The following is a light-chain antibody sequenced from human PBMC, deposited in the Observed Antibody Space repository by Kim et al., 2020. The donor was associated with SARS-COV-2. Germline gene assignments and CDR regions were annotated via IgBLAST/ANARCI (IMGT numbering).Light chain of an antibody. Sequence: SSGLTQDPAVSVALGQTVRITCQGDSLRSYYATWYQQKPGQAPILVIYGKNNRPSGIPDRFPGSSSGNTASLTITGTQAGDEADCYCNSRDSNDNVVFGR. V-gene: IGLV3-19*01. CDR1: SLRSYY. CDR2: GKN. CDR3: NSRDSNDNVV. J-gene: IGLJ2*01.